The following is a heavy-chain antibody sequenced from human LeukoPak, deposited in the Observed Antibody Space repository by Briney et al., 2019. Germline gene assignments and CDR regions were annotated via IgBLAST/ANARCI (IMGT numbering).Heavy chain of an antibody. V-gene: IGHV4-30-4*01. CDR3: ARVRGSGITETDA. J-gene: IGHJ6*04. Sequence: PSETLCLTCTVSGGSISSGDYFWSWIRQPPGKDLEWIGYIYYSGSTYYNPSLKSRVTISVDTSKNQFSLKLTSVTAADTAVYYCARVRGSGITETDAWGKGTTVTVSS. CDR1: GGSISSGDYF. D-gene: IGHD3-10*01. CDR2: IYYSGST.